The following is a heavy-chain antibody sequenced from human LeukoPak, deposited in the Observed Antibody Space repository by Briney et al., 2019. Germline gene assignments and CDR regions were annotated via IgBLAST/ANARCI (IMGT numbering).Heavy chain of an antibody. Sequence: SQTLSLTCTVSGGSISSGGYYWSWIRQPPGKGLEWIGYIYHSGSTYYNPSLKSRVTISVDRSKNQFSLKLSSVTAADTAVYYCARADWNHRGYFDYWGQGTLVTVSS. CDR1: GGSISSGGYY. D-gene: IGHD1-1*01. CDR3: ARADWNHRGYFDY. V-gene: IGHV4-30-2*01. CDR2: IYHSGST. J-gene: IGHJ4*02.